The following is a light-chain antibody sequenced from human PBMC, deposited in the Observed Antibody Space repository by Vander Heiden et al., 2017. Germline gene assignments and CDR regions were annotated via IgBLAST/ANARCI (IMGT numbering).Light chain of an antibody. CDR2: AAP. J-gene: IGKJ4*01. CDR3: QQSYSTPPLT. V-gene: IGKV1-39*01. Sequence: DIQMTQSPSSLSASVGDRVTIPCRASQSISSYLNWSQQKPGTAPKPLIHAAPSLQSGVPSRFSGGGSGTDFTLTISSLQPEDFATYYCQQSYSTPPLTFGGGTKVEIK. CDR1: QSISSY.